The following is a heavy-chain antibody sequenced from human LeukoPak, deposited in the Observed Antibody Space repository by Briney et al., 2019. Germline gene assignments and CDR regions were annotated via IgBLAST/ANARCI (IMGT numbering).Heavy chain of an antibody. CDR3: ARGSNWAVDY. Sequence: SETLSLTCAVYGGSFSGYYWSWIRQPPGKGQEWIGEINHSGSTNYNPSLKSRVTISVDTSKNQFSLKLSSVTAADTAVYYCARGSNWAVDYWGQGTLVTVSS. D-gene: IGHD7-27*01. CDR2: INHSGST. J-gene: IGHJ4*02. CDR1: GGSFSGYY. V-gene: IGHV4-34*01.